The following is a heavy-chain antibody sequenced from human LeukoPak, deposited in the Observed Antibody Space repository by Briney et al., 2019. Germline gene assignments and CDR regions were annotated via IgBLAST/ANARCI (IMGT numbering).Heavy chain of an antibody. J-gene: IGHJ5*02. D-gene: IGHD6-19*01. CDR1: RGSVTSYH. CDR3: AKQVAGSDAWFDP. CDR2: IYSNEST. Sequence: PSETLSLTCTVSRGSVTSYHWIWIRQPPGKGLEWIGHIYSNESTYYGPSLRSRVTLSVHTSKNELSLQLRSLTAADTAVYHCAKQVAGSDAWFDPWGQGTLVTVSS. V-gene: IGHV4-4*09.